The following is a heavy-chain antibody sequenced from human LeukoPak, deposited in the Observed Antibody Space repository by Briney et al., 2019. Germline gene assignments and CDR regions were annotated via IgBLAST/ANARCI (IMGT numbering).Heavy chain of an antibody. CDR1: GGSFSDYY. D-gene: IGHD6-19*01. J-gene: IGHJ4*02. V-gene: IGHV4-34*01. Sequence: SETLSLTCAVYGGSFSDYYWTWIRQSPGKGLEWIGEINHSGSTNYNPSLKSRVVMSIDTSKTQFSPKLTSVTAADTGVYYCAREGATVAGKTSLDYWGQGTLVTVSS. CDR2: INHSGST. CDR3: AREGATVAGKTSLDY.